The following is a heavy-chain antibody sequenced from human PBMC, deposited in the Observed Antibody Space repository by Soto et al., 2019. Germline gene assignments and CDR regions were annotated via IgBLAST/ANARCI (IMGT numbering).Heavy chain of an antibody. CDR2: IIPIFGTA. D-gene: IGHD2-15*01. Sequence: ASEKVSCKASGGTFSSYAISWVRQAPGQGLEWMGGIIPIFGTANYAQKFQGRVTITADESTSTAYMELSSLRSEDTAVYYCVRGVEYGMDVWGQGTTVTVSS. CDR3: VRGVEYGMDV. J-gene: IGHJ6*02. V-gene: IGHV1-69*13. CDR1: GGTFSSYA.